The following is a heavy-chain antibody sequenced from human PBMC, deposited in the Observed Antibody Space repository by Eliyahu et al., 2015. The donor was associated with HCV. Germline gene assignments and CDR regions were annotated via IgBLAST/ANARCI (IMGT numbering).Heavy chain of an antibody. J-gene: IGHJ4*02. CDR2: SFYSGST. CDR3: ARGVNYDFWSGQTAPYFDY. Sequence: QVQLQESGPGLVKPSETLSLTCTVSGGSISSYPWTWIRQPPGKGLEWIGYSFYSGSTKYNPSLKSRVTISVDTSKNQFSLKLSSVTAADTAVYYCARGVNYDFWSGQTAPYFDYWGQGTLVTVSS. V-gene: IGHV4-59*01. CDR1: GGSISSYP. D-gene: IGHD3-3*01.